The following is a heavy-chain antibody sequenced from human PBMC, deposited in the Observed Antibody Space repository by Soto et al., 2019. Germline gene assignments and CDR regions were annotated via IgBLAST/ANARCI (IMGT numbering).Heavy chain of an antibody. Sequence: SRVIKTQGKGLEWVSAISGSGGSTYYADSVKGRFTISRDNSKNTLYLQMNSLRAEDTAVYYCAKGGAMVRSYYYGMGVWGQGT. CDR3: AKGGAMVRSYYYGMGV. V-gene: IGHV3-23*01. CDR2: ISGSGGST. J-gene: IGHJ6*02. D-gene: IGHD3-10*01.